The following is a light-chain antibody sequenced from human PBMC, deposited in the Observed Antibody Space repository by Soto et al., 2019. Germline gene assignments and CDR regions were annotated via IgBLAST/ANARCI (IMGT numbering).Light chain of an antibody. Sequence: QSALTQPASVSGSPGQSITISCTGTSSDVGSYNLVSWYQQHPGKAPKLMIYEGSKRPSGVSNRFSGSKSGNTASLTISGLQAEDEAAYYCCSYAGSIPYVFGTGTKVTVL. J-gene: IGLJ1*01. CDR1: SSDVGSYNL. V-gene: IGLV2-23*01. CDR2: EGS. CDR3: CSYAGSIPYV.